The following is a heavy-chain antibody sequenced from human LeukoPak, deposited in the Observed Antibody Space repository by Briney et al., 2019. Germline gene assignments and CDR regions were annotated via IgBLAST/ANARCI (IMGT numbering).Heavy chain of an antibody. Sequence: PGGSLRLSCTASGFTFGDYAMSWFRQAPGKGLEWVGFIRSKAYGGTTEYAASVKGRFTISRDDSKSIAYLQMNSLKTEDTAVYYCTRRYCSGGSCYSDYWGQGTLVTVSS. V-gene: IGHV3-49*03. J-gene: IGHJ4*02. CDR2: IRSKAYGGTT. CDR3: TRRYCSGGSCYSDY. D-gene: IGHD2-15*01. CDR1: GFTFGDYA.